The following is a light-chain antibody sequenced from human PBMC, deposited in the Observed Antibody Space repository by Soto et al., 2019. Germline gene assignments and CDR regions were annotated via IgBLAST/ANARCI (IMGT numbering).Light chain of an antibody. Sequence: EVVMTQSPATLSVSPGERFTLSCRSSQSVADNLAWFQQKPGQCPRLLIYGASTRATGIPARFSGSGSETDFTLTISSLQPDDFATYYCQQYDTLYTFGQGTRLEIK. J-gene: IGKJ5*01. V-gene: IGKV3-15*01. CDR2: GAS. CDR3: QQYDTLYT. CDR1: QSVADN.